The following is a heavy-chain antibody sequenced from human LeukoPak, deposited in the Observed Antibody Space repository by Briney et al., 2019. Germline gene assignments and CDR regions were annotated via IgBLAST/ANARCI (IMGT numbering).Heavy chain of an antibody. V-gene: IGHV3-23*01. D-gene: IGHD3-16*02. J-gene: IGHJ4*02. CDR1: GFTFSSYA. Sequence: GGSLRLSCAASGFTFSSYAMSWVRQAPGKGLEWVSAISGSGGSTYYADSVKGRFTISRDNSKNTLYLQMNSLRAEDTAVYYCAEVEDYVWGSYRYFDYWGQGTLVTVSS. CDR2: ISGSGGST. CDR3: AEVEDYVWGSYRYFDY.